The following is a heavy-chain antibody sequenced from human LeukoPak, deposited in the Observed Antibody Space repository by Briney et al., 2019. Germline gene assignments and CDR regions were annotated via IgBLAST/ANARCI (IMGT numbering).Heavy chain of an antibody. D-gene: IGHD6-19*01. CDR1: GYSFTSYW. J-gene: IGHJ5*02. V-gene: IGHV5-51*01. Sequence: GESLKISCKGSGYSFTSYWIGWVRQMPGKGLEWMGIIYPGDSDTRYSPSFQGQVTISADKSISTAYLQWSSLKASDTAMYYCARLRVSIAVALRVEWFDPWGQGTLVTVSS. CDR2: IYPGDSDT. CDR3: ARLRVSIAVALRVEWFDP.